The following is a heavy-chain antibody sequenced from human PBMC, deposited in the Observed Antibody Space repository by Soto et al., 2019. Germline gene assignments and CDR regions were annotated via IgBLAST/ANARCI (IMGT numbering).Heavy chain of an antibody. CDR1: GGSFSGYY. V-gene: IGHV4-34*01. CDR3: ARGGNMTYCSGGSCYHYYYMDV. J-gene: IGHJ6*03. D-gene: IGHD2-15*01. CDR2: INHSGST. Sequence: SETLSLTCAVYGGSFSGYYWSWIRQPPGKGLEWIGEINHSGSTNYNPSLKSRVTISVDTSKNQFSLKLSSVTAADTAVYYCARGGNMTYCSGGSCYHYYYMDVWGKGTTVTVSS.